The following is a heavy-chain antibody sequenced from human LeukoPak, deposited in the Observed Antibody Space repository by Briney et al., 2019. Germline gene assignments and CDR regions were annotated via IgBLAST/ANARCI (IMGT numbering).Heavy chain of an antibody. D-gene: IGHD3-9*01. V-gene: IGHV1-8*01. Sequence: ASVKVSCKASGYTFTSYDINWVRQATGQGLEWMGWMNPNSGNTGYAQKFQGRVTMTRNTSISTAYMELSGLRSEDTAVYYCARESEELRYFDWFYYYYGMDVWGQGTTVTVSS. CDR3: ARESEELRYFDWFYYYYGMDV. J-gene: IGHJ6*02. CDR1: GYTFTSYD. CDR2: MNPNSGNT.